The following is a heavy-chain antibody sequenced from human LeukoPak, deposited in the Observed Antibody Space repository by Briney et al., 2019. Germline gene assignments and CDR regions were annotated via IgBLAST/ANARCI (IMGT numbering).Heavy chain of an antibody. D-gene: IGHD3-3*01. V-gene: IGHV1-2*02. J-gene: IGHJ5*02. Sequence: GASVKVSCKASGYTFTGYYMHWVRQAPGQGLEWMGWINPNSGGTNYAQKFQGRVTMTRDTSISTAYMELSRLRSDDTAVYYCARYYDFWSGHSGAGRFDPWGQGTLVTVSS. CDR1: GYTFTGYY. CDR3: ARYYDFWSGHSGAGRFDP. CDR2: INPNSGGT.